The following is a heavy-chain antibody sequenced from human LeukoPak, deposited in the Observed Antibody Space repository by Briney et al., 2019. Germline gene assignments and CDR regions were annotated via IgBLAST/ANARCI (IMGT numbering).Heavy chain of an antibody. J-gene: IGHJ6*02. CDR3: AKEGYSYGLDYYYYGMDV. D-gene: IGHD5-18*01. Sequence: GGSLRLSCAASGFTFSSYAMSWVRQAPGKGLEWVSAISGSGGSTYYADSVKGRFTISRDNSKNTLYLQMNSLRAEDTAVYYCAKEGYSYGLDYYYYGMDVWGQGTTVTVSS. CDR2: ISGSGGST. V-gene: IGHV3-23*01. CDR1: GFTFSSYA.